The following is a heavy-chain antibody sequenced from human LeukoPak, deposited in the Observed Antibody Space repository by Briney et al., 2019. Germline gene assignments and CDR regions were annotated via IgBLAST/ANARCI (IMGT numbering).Heavy chain of an antibody. J-gene: IGHJ4*02. D-gene: IGHD3-22*01. CDR3: ARDRKGRYDSSGIDY. CDR2: IYYSGST. Sequence: SETLSLTCTVSGGSISSSSYYWGWIRQPPGKGLEWIGSIYYSGSTYYNPSLKSRVTISVDTSKNHLSLKLSSVTAADTAVYYCARDRKGRYDSSGIDYWGQGTLVTVSS. CDR1: GGSISSSSYY. V-gene: IGHV4-39*02.